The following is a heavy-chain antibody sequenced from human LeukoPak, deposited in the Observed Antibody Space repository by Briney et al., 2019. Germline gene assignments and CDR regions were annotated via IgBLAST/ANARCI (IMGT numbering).Heavy chain of an antibody. J-gene: IGHJ5*02. CDR2: ISYSGNT. CDR3: ARDQEGIAVPGTKGRAFDP. CDR1: GGSISNYY. V-gene: IGHV4-59*01. Sequence: SETLSLTCTVSGGSISNYYWTWIRQPPGKGLEWIGFISYSGNTNYNPSLKSRVTISVDTSKNQFSLKLSSVTAADTAVYYCARDQEGIAVPGTKGRAFDPWGQGTLVTVSS. D-gene: IGHD6-19*01.